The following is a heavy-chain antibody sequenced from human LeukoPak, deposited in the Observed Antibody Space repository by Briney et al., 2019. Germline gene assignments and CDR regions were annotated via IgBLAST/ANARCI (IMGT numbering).Heavy chain of an antibody. Sequence: PGGSLRLSCAASGFTFSSYWMSWVRQAPGKGLEWVANIKQDGSEKYYVDSVKGRFTISRDNAKNSLYLQMNSLRAEDTAVYYCARDLATVTTLYKGYYYYMDVWGKGTTVTVSS. CDR2: IKQDGSEK. CDR1: GFTFSSYW. D-gene: IGHD4-17*01. J-gene: IGHJ6*03. V-gene: IGHV3-7*01. CDR3: ARDLATVTTLYKGYYYYMDV.